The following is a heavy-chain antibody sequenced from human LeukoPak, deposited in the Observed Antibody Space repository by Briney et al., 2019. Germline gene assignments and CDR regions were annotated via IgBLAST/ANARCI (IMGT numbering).Heavy chain of an antibody. V-gene: IGHV3-30*18. J-gene: IGHJ5*02. Sequence: PGRSLRLSCAASGFTFSSYGMHWVRQAPGKGLEWVAVISYDGSNKYCADSVKGRFTISRDNSKNTLYLQMNSLRAEDTAVYYCAKDLQRGITMVRGAVDPWGQGTLVTVSS. D-gene: IGHD3-10*01. CDR3: AKDLQRGITMVRGAVDP. CDR2: ISYDGSNK. CDR1: GFTFSSYG.